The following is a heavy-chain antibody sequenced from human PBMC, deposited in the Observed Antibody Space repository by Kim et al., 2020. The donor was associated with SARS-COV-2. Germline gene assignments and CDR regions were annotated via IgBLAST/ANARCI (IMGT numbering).Heavy chain of an antibody. V-gene: IGHV4-4*07. D-gene: IGHD3-3*01. J-gene: IGHJ4*01. CDR2: VYPTGAT. CDR3: ARDLRSDFWIGYSGFDF. Sequence: SETLSLTCTVSDGSISTYYWSWLRQPAGKGLEWIGRVYPTGATDYSPSLKSRLTMSADASRDQVFLKLSSVTAADTAVYYCARDLRSDFWIGYSGFDFWG. CDR1: DGSISTYY.